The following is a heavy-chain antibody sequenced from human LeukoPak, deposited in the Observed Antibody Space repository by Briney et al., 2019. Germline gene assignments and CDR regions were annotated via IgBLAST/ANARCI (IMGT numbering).Heavy chain of an antibody. V-gene: IGHV4-34*01. J-gene: IGHJ5*02. Sequence: SETLSLTCAVYGGSFSGYYWSWIRQPPGKGLEWIGEINHSGSTNYNPSLKSRVTISVDTSKNQFSLKLSSVTAADTAVYYCARKSRPDFYGDYYQNWFDPWGQGTLVTVSS. D-gene: IGHD4-17*01. CDR1: GGSFSGYY. CDR3: ARKSRPDFYGDYYQNWFDP. CDR2: INHSGST.